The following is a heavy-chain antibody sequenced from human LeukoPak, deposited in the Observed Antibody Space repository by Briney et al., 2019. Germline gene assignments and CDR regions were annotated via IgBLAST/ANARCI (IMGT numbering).Heavy chain of an antibody. Sequence: GGSLRLSCAASGFTFSSYEMNWVRQTPGKGLERLSYISSSGGTIYYADSVKGRFTISRDNAKSSLYLQMNGLRAEDTAVYYCARDSRQQLFDYWGQGTLVTVSS. V-gene: IGHV3-48*03. J-gene: IGHJ4*02. CDR3: ARDSRQQLFDY. CDR1: GFTFSSYE. D-gene: IGHD4-11*01. CDR2: ISSSGGTI.